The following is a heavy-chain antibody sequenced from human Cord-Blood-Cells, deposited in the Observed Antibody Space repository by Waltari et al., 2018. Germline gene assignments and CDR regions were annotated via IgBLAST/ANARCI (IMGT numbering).Heavy chain of an antibody. D-gene: IGHD6-13*01. Sequence: QVQLVQSGAEVKKPGSSVKVSCKASGGTFSSYAISWVRQAPGQGLEWMGGIIPIFGTANYAQKFQGRVTITADESTSTAYMELSSLRSEDTAVYYCVSSSEQQLVNYNFDYWGQGTLVTISS. CDR1: GGTFSSYA. J-gene: IGHJ4*02. V-gene: IGHV1-69*01. CDR3: VSSSEQQLVNYNFDY. CDR2: IIPIFGTA.